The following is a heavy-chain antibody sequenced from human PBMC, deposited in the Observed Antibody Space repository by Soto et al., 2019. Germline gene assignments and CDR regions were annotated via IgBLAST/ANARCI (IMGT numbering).Heavy chain of an antibody. V-gene: IGHV3-23*01. CDR1: AISGNTHG. CDR2: VTVTGGST. D-gene: IGHD3-22*01. Sequence: GGSLRLSGAAPAISGNTHGVTWVRQAPGKGLAWVSTVTVTGGSTYYADSVKGRFTISRDKSKNTLYLQMDSLRAEDMAVYYCAKDGPDSSGRWGFDYWGQGTMVTVSS. CDR3: AKDGPDSSGRWGFDY. J-gene: IGHJ4*02.